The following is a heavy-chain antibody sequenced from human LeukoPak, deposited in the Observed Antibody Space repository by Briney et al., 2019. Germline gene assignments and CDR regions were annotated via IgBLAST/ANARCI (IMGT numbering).Heavy chain of an antibody. Sequence: GGSLRLSCAASGFTFASYSMNWVRQAPGKGPEWVSSISGDSTYIYNAGSVKGRFTISRDNAQASLYLQMISLRADDTTVYYCARVSGRLERQSDLAYWCQGTLVIVSS. CDR1: GFTFASYS. CDR3: ARVSGRLERQSDLAY. D-gene: IGHD1-1*01. CDR2: ISGDSTYI. V-gene: IGHV3-21*01. J-gene: IGHJ4*02.